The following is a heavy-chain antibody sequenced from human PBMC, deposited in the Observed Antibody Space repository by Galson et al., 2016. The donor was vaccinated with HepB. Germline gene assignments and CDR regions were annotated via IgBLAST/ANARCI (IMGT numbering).Heavy chain of an antibody. D-gene: IGHD1-14*01. Sequence: SLRLSCAASGFTFDDYTMHWVRQAPGKGLEWVSVINWDSSSIYYADSVKGRFTISRDNRKNSLYLQMNRVRTEDSALYYCARDGQGYNYGVDVWGQGTTVTVSS. CDR2: INWDSSSI. J-gene: IGHJ6*02. CDR3: ARDGQGYNYGVDV. CDR1: GFTFDDYT. V-gene: IGHV3-43*01.